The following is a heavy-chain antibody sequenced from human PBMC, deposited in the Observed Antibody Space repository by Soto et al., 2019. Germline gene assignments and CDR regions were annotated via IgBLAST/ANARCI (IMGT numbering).Heavy chain of an antibody. CDR2: ISSSGGST. J-gene: IGHJ4*02. CDR3: AKTAYGDYVAY. V-gene: IGHV3-23*01. D-gene: IGHD4-17*01. Sequence: LRLSCAASGFTFSNYAMNWVRQAPRKGLEWVSTISSSGGSTYYADSVKGRFTISRDNSKNTLYLQMNSLRVEDTAVYYCAKTAYGDYVAYWGQGTIVTVYS. CDR1: GFTFSNYA.